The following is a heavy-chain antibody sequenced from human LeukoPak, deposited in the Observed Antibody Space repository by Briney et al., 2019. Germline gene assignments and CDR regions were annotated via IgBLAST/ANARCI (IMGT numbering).Heavy chain of an antibody. J-gene: IGHJ4*02. CDR2: ISYDGNDK. V-gene: IGHV3-30*18. D-gene: IGHD2-2*01. CDR3: AKSTAPAGYYLDY. CDR1: GFTFSTYG. Sequence: GGSLRLSCAASGFTFSTYGMHWVRQAPGKGLEWVAIISYDGNDKDYADSVRGRFTISRDNSKNTLYLQMNSLRSEDTAVYYCAKSTAPAGYYLDYWGQGILVAVSS.